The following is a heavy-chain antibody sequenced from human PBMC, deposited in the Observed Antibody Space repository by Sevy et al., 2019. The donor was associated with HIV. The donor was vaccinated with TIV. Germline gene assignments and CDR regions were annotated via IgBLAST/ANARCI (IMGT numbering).Heavy chain of an antibody. Sequence: ASVKVSCKASGYSFTTYRITRLRQAPGQGLEWMGWISPHNGDTNYVQNLQGRVTMITDTSTSTAYMELRSLRSDDTAVYYCARAYCSGGSCYSLAYWGQGTRVTVSS. CDR2: ISPHNGDT. CDR3: ARAYCSGGSCYSLAY. J-gene: IGHJ4*02. CDR1: GYSFTTYR. D-gene: IGHD2-15*01. V-gene: IGHV1-18*01.